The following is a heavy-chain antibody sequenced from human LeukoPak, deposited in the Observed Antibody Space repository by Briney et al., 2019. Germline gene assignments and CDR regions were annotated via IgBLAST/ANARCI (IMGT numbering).Heavy chain of an antibody. CDR1: GFTFSSYV. CDR3: AKEGVGYSSSWLDY. J-gene: IGHJ4*02. CDR2: ISYDGSNE. D-gene: IGHD6-13*01. V-gene: IGHV3-30*04. Sequence: GGSLRLSCAASGFTFSSYVMHWVRQAPGKGLEWVAIISYDGSNEYYADSVKGRFTISRDNSKNTLYLQMNSLRAEDTAVYYCAKEGVGYSSSWLDYWGQGTLVTVSS.